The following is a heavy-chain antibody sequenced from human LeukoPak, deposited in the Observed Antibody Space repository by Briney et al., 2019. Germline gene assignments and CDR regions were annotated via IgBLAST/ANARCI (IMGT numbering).Heavy chain of an antibody. CDR1: GFIVSGDF. D-gene: IGHD5-24*01. V-gene: IGHV3-53*01. CDR2: IYSDGST. Sequence: TGGSLRLSCAASGFIVSGDFMSWVRQAPGKGLEWVSVIYSDGSTYYADSVKGRFTISRDNSKNTLGLQMTGLRAGDTAVYYCARDGGGGYNQIDHWGQGTLVTVSS. CDR3: ARDGGGGYNQIDH. J-gene: IGHJ4*02.